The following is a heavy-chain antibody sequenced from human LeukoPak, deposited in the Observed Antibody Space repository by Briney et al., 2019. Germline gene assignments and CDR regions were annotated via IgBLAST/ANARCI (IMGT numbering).Heavy chain of an antibody. J-gene: IGHJ5*02. V-gene: IGHV1-2*02. CDR1: GYTFTGYY. CDR2: INPNSGGT. Sequence: ASVKVSCKASGYTFTGYYMLWVRQAPGQGLEWMGWINPNSGGTNYAQKFQGRVTMTRDTSISTAYMELSRLRSDDTAVYYCARLTGYSYGPNWFDPWGQGTLVTVSS. D-gene: IGHD5-18*01. CDR3: ARLTGYSYGPNWFDP.